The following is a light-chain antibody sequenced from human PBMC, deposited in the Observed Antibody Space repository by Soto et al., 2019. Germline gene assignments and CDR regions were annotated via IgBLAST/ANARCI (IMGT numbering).Light chain of an antibody. V-gene: IGKV3-15*01. J-gene: IGKJ1*01. CDR3: QQYNNFRS. Sequence: TVMTQSPATLSVSPGERATLSCRASQSVSSNLAWYQQKPGQAPRLLIYGASTRATGIPVRFSGSGSGTEFTHTISSLQSEDFAVYYCQQYNNFRSFGQGTKVEIK. CDR1: QSVSSN. CDR2: GAS.